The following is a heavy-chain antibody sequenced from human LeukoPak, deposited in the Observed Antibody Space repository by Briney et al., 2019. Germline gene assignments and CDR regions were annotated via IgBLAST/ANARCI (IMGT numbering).Heavy chain of an antibody. V-gene: IGHV3-21*01. CDR1: GFTFSSYS. D-gene: IGHD6-13*01. CDR2: ISSSSSYI. J-gene: IGHJ6*02. CDR3: ARVQSSSSWYVVRAYYYYGMDV. Sequence: GGSLRLSCAASGFTFSSYSMNWVRQAPGKGLEWVSSISSSSSYIYYADSVKGRFTISRDNAKNSLYLQMNSLRTEDTAVYYCARVQSSSSWYVVRAYYYYGMDVWGQGTTVTVSS.